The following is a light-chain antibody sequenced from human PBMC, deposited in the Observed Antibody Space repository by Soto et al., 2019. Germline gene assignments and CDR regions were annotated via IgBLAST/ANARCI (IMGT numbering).Light chain of an antibody. J-gene: IGKJ1*01. CDR1: QSISSW. Sequence: DIQMTQSPSTLSASAGDRVTITCRASQSISSWLVWYQQKPGRAPKHLIFKASSLESGVPSRFSGSGSGTEFTLTISSLQPDDFATYYCQQYNSYSWTFGQGTKVEIK. CDR2: KAS. V-gene: IGKV1-5*03. CDR3: QQYNSYSWT.